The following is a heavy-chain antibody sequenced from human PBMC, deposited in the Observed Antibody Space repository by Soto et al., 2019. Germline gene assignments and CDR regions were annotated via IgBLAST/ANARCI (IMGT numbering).Heavy chain of an antibody. CDR1: GESFRSYY. CDR2: INHSGDT. D-gene: IGHD2-8*01. CDR3: ARTKKRRFFYYYGMDV. V-gene: IGHV4-34*01. J-gene: IGHJ6*02. Sequence: QVQLQQWGAGLLKPSETLSLTCAVYGESFRSYYWTWIRQPPGRGLAWTGEINHSGDTRFHPSLKSRVTIAVDTSKRQFSLKVSAVTAADTAVYYCARTKKRRFFYYYGMDVWGQGPTVTVS.